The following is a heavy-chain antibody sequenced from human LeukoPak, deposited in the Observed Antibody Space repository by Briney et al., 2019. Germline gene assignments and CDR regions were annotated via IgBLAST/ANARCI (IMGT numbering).Heavy chain of an antibody. CDR3: ARGSSRGSIDY. V-gene: IGHV3-74*01. CDR1: GFTFNNFW. CDR2: IKSDGRST. Sequence: PGGSLRLSCVASGFTFNNFWMYWVRQDPGKGLVWVSRIKSDGRSTSYADSVEGRFTISRDGAKNTLYLQMNSLRSDDTAVYYCARGSSRGSIDYWGQRTLVTVSS. J-gene: IGHJ4*02. D-gene: IGHD3-10*01.